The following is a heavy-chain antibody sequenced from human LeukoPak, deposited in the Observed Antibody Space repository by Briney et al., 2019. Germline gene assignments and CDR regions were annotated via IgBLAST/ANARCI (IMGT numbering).Heavy chain of an antibody. D-gene: IGHD1-26*01. CDR1: GFTFSSYA. J-gene: IGHJ4*02. Sequence: GGPLRLSCAASGFTFSSYAMSWVRQAPGKGLEWVSAISGSGGSTYYADSVKGRFTISRDNSKNTLYLQMNSLRAEDTAVYYCAKDPDSGSYYAGSYFDYWGQGTLVTVSS. CDR2: ISGSGGST. CDR3: AKDPDSGSYYAGSYFDY. V-gene: IGHV3-23*01.